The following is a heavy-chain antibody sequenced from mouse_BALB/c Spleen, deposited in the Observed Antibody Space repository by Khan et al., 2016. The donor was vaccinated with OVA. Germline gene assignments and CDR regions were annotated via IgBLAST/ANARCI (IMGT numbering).Heavy chain of an antibody. V-gene: IGHV1-82*01. CDR3: ARDGKLDY. Sequence: VQLQQSGPELVKPGASVKISCKTSGYTFTNSWINWVKQRPGQGPEWIGRIYPGDGNTHYNGKFRGKASLTADTSSSTAHMQLSSLTSVDSAVYFCARDGKLDYWGQGTTLTVSA. D-gene: IGHD2-1*01. J-gene: IGHJ2*01. CDR1: GYTFTNSW. CDR2: IYPGDGNT.